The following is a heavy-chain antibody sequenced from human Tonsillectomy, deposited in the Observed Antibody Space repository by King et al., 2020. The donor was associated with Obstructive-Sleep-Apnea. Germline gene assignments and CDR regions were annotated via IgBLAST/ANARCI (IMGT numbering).Heavy chain of an antibody. CDR2: IYYSGST. CDR1: GGSISNVLYY. J-gene: IGHJ4*02. D-gene: IGHD4-23*01. Sequence: QLQESGPGLVKPSQTLSLTCSVSGGSISNVLYYWTWIRQHPGKGLEWIGYIYYSGSTFYNPSLKSRITMSIDTSKNQFSLRLSSVTAADTAVYYWARVYEKHGGSSGGYYFDLWGQGTLVTVSS. CDR3: ARVYEKHGGSSGGYYFDL. V-gene: IGHV4-31*03.